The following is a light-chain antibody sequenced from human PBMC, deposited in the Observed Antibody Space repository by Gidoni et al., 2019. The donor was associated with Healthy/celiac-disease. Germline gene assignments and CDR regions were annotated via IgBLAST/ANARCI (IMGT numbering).Light chain of an antibody. Sequence: EIVITPSPATLSVSPGERATLSCRASQSVGSNLSWYQQKPGQAPSLLIYGASTRATGIPARFSGSGSGTEFTLTISSLQSEDFAVCYCQQYNNWPPYTFGQGTKLEIK. CDR3: QQYNNWPPYT. J-gene: IGKJ2*01. V-gene: IGKV3-15*01. CDR1: QSVGSN. CDR2: GAS.